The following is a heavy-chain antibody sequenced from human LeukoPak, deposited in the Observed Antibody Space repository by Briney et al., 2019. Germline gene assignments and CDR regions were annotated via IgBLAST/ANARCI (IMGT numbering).Heavy chain of an antibody. Sequence: SETLSLTCTVSGGSINSYYWSRIRQTPGKGLEWIGYIYYSGSTNFNPSLKSRVTMSVDTSKNQFSLKLSSVTAADTAVYYCARDPGPMDVWGKGTTVTISS. CDR3: ARDPGPMDV. CDR2: IYYSGST. D-gene: IGHD1-14*01. V-gene: IGHV4-59*12. J-gene: IGHJ6*03. CDR1: GGSINSYY.